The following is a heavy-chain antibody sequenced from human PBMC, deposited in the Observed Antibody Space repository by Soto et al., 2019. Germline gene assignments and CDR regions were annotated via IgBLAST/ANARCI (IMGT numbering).Heavy chain of an antibody. V-gene: IGHV2-5*02. Sequence: QITLKESGPTLVKSTQTLTLTCTFSGFTLTTERGGVVWACQPPGGAREWRALIYWDDDERYSPSLKTRLTITKDISRNQVVLVMTSMEPVDTGTYFCAHSRNLITEDAQVGDFDYWGQGT. CDR1: GFTLTTERGG. D-gene: IGHD1-26*01. CDR3: AHSRNLITEDAQVGDFDY. J-gene: IGHJ4*02. CDR2: IYWDDDE.